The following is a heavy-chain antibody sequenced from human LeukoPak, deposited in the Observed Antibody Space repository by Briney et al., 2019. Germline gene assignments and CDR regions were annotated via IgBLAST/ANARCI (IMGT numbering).Heavy chain of an antibody. Sequence: GGSLRLSCAASGFTFSSYGMHWVRQAPGKGLEWVAVISYDGSNKYYADSVKGRFTISRDNSKNTLYLQMNSLRAEDTAVYYCAKVDTATARYFDYWGQGTLVTVSS. CDR1: GFTFSSYG. D-gene: IGHD5-18*01. V-gene: IGHV3-30*18. CDR3: AKVDTATARYFDY. CDR2: ISYDGSNK. J-gene: IGHJ4*02.